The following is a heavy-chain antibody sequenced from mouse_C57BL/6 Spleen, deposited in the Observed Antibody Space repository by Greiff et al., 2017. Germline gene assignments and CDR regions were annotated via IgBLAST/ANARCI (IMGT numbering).Heavy chain of an antibody. J-gene: IGHJ4*01. V-gene: IGHV14-4*01. CDR1: GFNIKDDY. CDR2: IDPENGDT. CDR3: TTGRRMDY. Sequence: VQLQQSGAELVRPGASVKLSCTASGFNIKDDYMHWVKQRPEQGLEWIGWIDPENGDTEYASKFQGKATITADTSSNTAYLQLSSLTSEDTAVYYWTTGRRMDYWGQGTSVTVSS.